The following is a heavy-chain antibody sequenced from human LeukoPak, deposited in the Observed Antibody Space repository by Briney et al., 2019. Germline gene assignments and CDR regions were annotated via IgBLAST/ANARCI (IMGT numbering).Heavy chain of an antibody. J-gene: IGHJ4*02. CDR3: AKDYYYDSSGYYPFPTFDY. CDR1: GFTFSSYA. V-gene: IGHV3-23*01. D-gene: IGHD3-22*01. Sequence: PGGSLRLSCAASGFTFSSYAMSWVRQAPGKGLEWVSAISGSGGSTYYADSVKGRFTMSRDNSKNTVYLQMNSLRAEDTAVYYCAKDYYYDSSGYYPFPTFDYWGQGTLVTVSS. CDR2: ISGSGGST.